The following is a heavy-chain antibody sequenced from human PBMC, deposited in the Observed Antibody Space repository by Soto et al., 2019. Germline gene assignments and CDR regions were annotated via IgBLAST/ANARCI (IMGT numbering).Heavy chain of an antibody. D-gene: IGHD5-18*01. CDR2: MNPNSGNT. V-gene: IGHV1-8*01. J-gene: IGHJ6*02. CDR3: HTAMVRGYYYYGMDV. Sequence: ASVKVSCKASGYTFTSYDINWVRQATGQGLEWMGWMNPNSGNTGYAQKFQGRVTMTRNTSISTAYMELSSLRSGDTAVYYCHTAMVRGYYYYGMDVWGQGTTVTVSS. CDR1: GYTFTSYD.